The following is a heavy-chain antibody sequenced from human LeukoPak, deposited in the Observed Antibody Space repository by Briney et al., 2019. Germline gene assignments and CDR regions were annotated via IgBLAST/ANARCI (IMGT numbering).Heavy chain of an antibody. Sequence: GESLKISCKGSGYSFTSYWIGWVRQMPGKGLEWMGIIYPGDSDTRYSPYFQGQVTISADRSISTAYLQWSSLKASDTAMYYCARHPVAAAGRVWYFDLWGRGTLVTVSS. CDR3: ARHPVAAAGRVWYFDL. J-gene: IGHJ2*01. CDR2: IYPGDSDT. CDR1: GYSFTSYW. V-gene: IGHV5-51*01. D-gene: IGHD6-13*01.